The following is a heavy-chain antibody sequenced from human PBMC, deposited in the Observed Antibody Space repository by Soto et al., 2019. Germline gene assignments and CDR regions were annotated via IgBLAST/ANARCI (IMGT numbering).Heavy chain of an antibody. CDR1: GFSFSNYW. Sequence: EVQLVESGGDLVQPGGSLRLSCVASGFSFSNYWMTWVRQAPGQGLEWVATIKQDGTDKYYLDSVKGRFTLSRDNTENSLYLQMNSLRAEDTAVYYCARALGWRDAFDICGQGTMVTVSS. V-gene: IGHV3-7*01. CDR3: ARALGWRDAFDI. CDR2: IKQDGTDK. J-gene: IGHJ3*02. D-gene: IGHD6-19*01.